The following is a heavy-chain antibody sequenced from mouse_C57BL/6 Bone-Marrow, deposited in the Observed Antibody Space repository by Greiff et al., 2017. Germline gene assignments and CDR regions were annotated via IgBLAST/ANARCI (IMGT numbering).Heavy chain of an antibody. J-gene: IGHJ1*03. D-gene: IGHD4-1*01. V-gene: IGHV1-22*01. CDR3: VSLTGTGYFDV. CDR2: INPNNGGT. Sequence: EVKLQQSGPELVKPGASVKMSCKASGYTFTDYNMHWVKQSHGKSLEWIGYINPNNGGTSYNQKFKGKATLTVNKSSSTAYMELRSLTSEDSAVYYCVSLTGTGYFDVWGTGTTVTVSS. CDR1: GYTFTDYN.